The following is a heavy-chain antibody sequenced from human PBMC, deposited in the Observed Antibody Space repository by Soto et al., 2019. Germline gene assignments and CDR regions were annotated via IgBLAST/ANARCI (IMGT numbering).Heavy chain of an antibody. CDR3: ARLLAGAREYYFDY. CDR1: GGSISSSSYY. Sequence: SLTCTVSGGSISSSSYYWGWIRQPPGRGLEWIGSIYYSGSTYYNPSLKSRVTISVDTSKNQFSLKLSSVTAADTAVYYCARLLAGAREYYFDYWRQGTLVTVTS. D-gene: IGHD6-19*01. V-gene: IGHV4-39*01. J-gene: IGHJ4*02. CDR2: IYYSGST.